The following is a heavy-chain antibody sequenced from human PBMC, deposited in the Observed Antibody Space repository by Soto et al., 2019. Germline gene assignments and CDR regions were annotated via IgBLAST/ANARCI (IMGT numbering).Heavy chain of an antibody. CDR3: AKDSFNWYFDL. Sequence: GGSLRLSCAASGFTLSRYAMNWVRQAPGKGLEWVSGINTNGANTYYADSVKGRFTISRDNSKNTLYLQMNSLRAEDMAVYYCAKDSFNWYFDLWGRGTLVTVSS. CDR2: INTNGANT. V-gene: IGHV3-23*01. CDR1: GFTLSRYA. J-gene: IGHJ2*01.